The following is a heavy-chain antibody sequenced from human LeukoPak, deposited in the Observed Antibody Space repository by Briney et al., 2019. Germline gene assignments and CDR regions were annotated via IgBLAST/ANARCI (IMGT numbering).Heavy chain of an antibody. V-gene: IGHV4-34*01. D-gene: IGHD3-16*01. CDR2: INHSGST. Sequence: SETLSLTCAVYGGSFSGYYWSWIRQPPGKGLEWIGEINHSGSTNYNPSLKSRVAISVDTSKNQFSLKLSSVTAADTAVYYCARRAVRGSYYYYMDVWGKGTTVTISS. CDR3: ARRAVRGSYYYYMDV. J-gene: IGHJ6*03. CDR1: GGSFSGYY.